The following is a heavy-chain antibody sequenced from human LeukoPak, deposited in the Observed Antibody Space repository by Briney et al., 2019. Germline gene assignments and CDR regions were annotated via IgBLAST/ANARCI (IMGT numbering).Heavy chain of an antibody. Sequence: GGSLRLSCAASGFTFSSYAMSWVRQAPGKGLEWVSAISGSGGSTYYADSVKGRFTISRDNSKNTMYLQMNSLRAEDTAVYYCAKISVEGRGLRFDYWGQGTLVTVSS. J-gene: IGHJ4*02. CDR1: GFTFSSYA. V-gene: IGHV3-23*01. CDR3: AKISVEGRGLRFDY. D-gene: IGHD2-15*01. CDR2: ISGSGGST.